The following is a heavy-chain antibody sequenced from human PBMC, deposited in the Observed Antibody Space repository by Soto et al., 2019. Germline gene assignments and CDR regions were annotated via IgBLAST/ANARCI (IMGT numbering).Heavy chain of an antibody. Sequence: GASVKVSCKASGYTFTSYAMHWVRQAPGQRLEWMGWINAGNGNTKYSQKFQGRVTITRDTSASTAYMELNSLRAEDTAVYYCAKFPNPPHLMKNVNYYDSSGYYFLAYWGQGTLVTVSS. D-gene: IGHD3-22*01. CDR2: INAGNGNT. CDR3: AKFPNPPHLMKNVNYYDSSGYYFLAY. V-gene: IGHV1-3*01. CDR1: GYTFTSYA. J-gene: IGHJ4*02.